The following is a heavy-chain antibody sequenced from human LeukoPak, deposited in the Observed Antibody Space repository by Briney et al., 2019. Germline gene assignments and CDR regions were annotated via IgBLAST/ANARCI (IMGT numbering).Heavy chain of an antibody. V-gene: IGHV3-74*01. CDR2: INSDGSST. CDR1: GFTFSSYW. CDR3: AREPRKYGDYVCYFDY. J-gene: IGHJ4*02. Sequence: GGSLRLSCAASGFTFSSYWMHWVRQAPGKGLVWVSRINSDGSSTSYADSVKGRFTIPRDNAKNTLYLQMNSLRAEDTAVYYCAREPRKYGDYVCYFDYWGQGTLVTVSS. D-gene: IGHD4-17*01.